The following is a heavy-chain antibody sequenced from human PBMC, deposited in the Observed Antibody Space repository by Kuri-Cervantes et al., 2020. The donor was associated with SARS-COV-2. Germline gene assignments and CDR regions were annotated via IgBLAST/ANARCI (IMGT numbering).Heavy chain of an antibody. CDR2: IGTPGDT. J-gene: IGHJ3*02. D-gene: IGHD3-22*01. V-gene: IGHV3-13*01. CDR1: GFTFSVYD. Sequence: GGSLRLSCAASGFTFSVYDMHWVRQATGKGLEWVSAIGTPGDTYYPGSVKGRFTISRENAKNSLYLQMNSLRAEDTAVYYCAKVWSDSSFFRGTGGDAFDIWGQGTMVTGSS. CDR3: AKVWSDSSFFRGTGGDAFDI.